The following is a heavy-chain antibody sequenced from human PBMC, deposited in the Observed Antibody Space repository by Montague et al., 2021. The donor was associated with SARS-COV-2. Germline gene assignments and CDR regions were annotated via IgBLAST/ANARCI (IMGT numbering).Heavy chain of an antibody. Sequence: SETLSLTCTVSGGSLNKHYWSWIRKPPGKELEWLGNIFYKGNTNYNVSLWGRVSMSLDTPQNQFSLRLTSLTAADTAVYYCARSISSSGARDNWGQGILVTVS. J-gene: IGHJ4*02. CDR3: ARSISSSGARDN. CDR2: IFYKGNT. D-gene: IGHD3-22*01. V-gene: IGHV4-59*11. CDR1: GGSLNKHY.